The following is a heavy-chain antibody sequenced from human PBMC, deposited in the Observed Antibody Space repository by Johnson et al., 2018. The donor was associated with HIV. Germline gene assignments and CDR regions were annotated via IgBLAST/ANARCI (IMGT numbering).Heavy chain of an antibody. J-gene: IGHJ3*02. D-gene: IGHD6-13*01. CDR3: AREIIAAADDI. Sequence: VQLVESGGGLVQPGGSLRLSCAASGFTFSSYWMHWVRQAPGKGLEWVSYISSSGSTIYYADSVKGRFTISRDNAKNSLYLQMNSLRAEDTAVYYCAREIIAAADDIWGQGTMVTVSS. V-gene: IGHV3-48*04. CDR1: GFTFSSYW. CDR2: ISSSGSTI.